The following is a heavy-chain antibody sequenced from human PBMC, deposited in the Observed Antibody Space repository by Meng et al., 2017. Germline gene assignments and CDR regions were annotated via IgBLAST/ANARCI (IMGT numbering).Heavy chain of an antibody. CDR3: ARATELTVRHTAMVTRGPLED. V-gene: IGHV3-53*04. Sequence: GGSLRLSCAASGFTVSSNYMSWVRQAPGKGLEWVSVIYSGGSTYYADSVKGRFTISRHNSKNTLYLQMNSLRAEDTAVYYCARATELTVRHTAMVTRGPLEDWGQGTRVTGAS. CDR2: IYSGGST. J-gene: IGHJ4*02. D-gene: IGHD5-18*01. CDR1: GFTVSSNY.